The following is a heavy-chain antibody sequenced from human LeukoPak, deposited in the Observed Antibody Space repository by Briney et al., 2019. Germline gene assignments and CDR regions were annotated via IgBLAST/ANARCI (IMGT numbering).Heavy chain of an antibody. D-gene: IGHD6-13*01. CDR2: ISAYNGNT. CDR1: GYTFTSYG. CDR3: ARDHESGSSWYRRSNWFDP. Sequence: ASVKVSCKASGYTFTSYGISWVRQAPGQGLEWMGWISAYNGNTNYAQKLQGRVTMTTDTSTSTAYMELRSLRSDDTAVYYCARDHESGSSWYRRSNWFDPWGQGTLVTVSS. J-gene: IGHJ5*02. V-gene: IGHV1-18*01.